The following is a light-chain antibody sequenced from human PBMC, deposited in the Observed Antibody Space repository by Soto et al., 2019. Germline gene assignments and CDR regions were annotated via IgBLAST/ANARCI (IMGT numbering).Light chain of an antibody. J-gene: IGKJ1*01. CDR2: GAS. V-gene: IGKV3-20*01. Sequence: EIVLTQSPGTLSLSPGERVSLSCRASQSVRSSYLAWYQQSPGQAPRLLIYGASSRATGIPDRFSGSGSGTDFALTISRLEPEDFAVYYCQQDGSSPETFGQGNKVEIK. CDR3: QQDGSSPET. CDR1: QSVRSSY.